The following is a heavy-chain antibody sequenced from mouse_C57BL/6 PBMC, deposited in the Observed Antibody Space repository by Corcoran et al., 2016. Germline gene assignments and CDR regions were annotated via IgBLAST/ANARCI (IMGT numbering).Heavy chain of an antibody. J-gene: IGHJ2*01. CDR2: INPNNGGT. D-gene: IGHD6-1*01. CDR1: GYTFTDYY. CDR3: ARASFDY. V-gene: IGHV1-26*01. Sequence: EVQLQQSGPELVKPGASVKISCKASGYTFTDYYMNWVKQSHGKSLEWMGDINPNNGGTSYNQKFKGKATLTVDKSSSTAYMELRSLTSEDSAVYYCARASFDYWGQGTTLTVSS.